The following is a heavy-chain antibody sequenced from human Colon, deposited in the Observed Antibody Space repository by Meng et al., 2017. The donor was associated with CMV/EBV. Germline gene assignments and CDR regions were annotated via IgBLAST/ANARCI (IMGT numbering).Heavy chain of an antibody. CDR2: IHSSGTN. D-gene: IGHD6-19*01. V-gene: IGHV4-39*07. J-gene: IGHJ4*02. Sequence: SETLSLTCIISGASISSTDYWGWIRQPPGKGLAWIGNIHSSGTNYYNPSLKSRVTISVDTSKNQVSLKVNSVTAADTAMYYCVRGGGIGVAAYWGPGTLVTVSS. CDR1: GASISSTDY. CDR3: VRGGGIGVAAY.